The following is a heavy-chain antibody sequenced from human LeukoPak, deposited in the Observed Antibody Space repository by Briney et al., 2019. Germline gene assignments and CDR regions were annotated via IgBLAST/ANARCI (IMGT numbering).Heavy chain of an antibody. V-gene: IGHV3-30-3*01. CDR2: IPYDGSNR. CDR3: ARDAGLVVGHYYHMDI. CDR1: GFMFNSYV. D-gene: IGHD2-15*01. J-gene: IGHJ6*03. Sequence: GGSLRLSCAASGFMFNSYVMHWVRQAPGKGLEWVALIPYDGSNRYYVDSVKGRFTVSRDNSKNTLYLQMNSLRAEDTAVYFCARDAGLVVGHYYHMDIWGKGTTVTVSS.